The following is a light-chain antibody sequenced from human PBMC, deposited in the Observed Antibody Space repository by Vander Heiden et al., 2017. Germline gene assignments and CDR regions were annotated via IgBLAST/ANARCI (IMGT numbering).Light chain of an antibody. CDR2: DDS. J-gene: IGLJ2*01. CDR1: NIGSKS. Sequence: SYVLTPLPSLSVAPGQTARITCGGNNIGSKSVDWYQQKPGQAPVLVVYDDSDRPSGIPERFSGSNSGNTATLTISRVEAGDEADYYCQVWDSSSDHPVVFGGGTKLTVL. CDR3: QVWDSSSDHPVV. V-gene: IGLV3-21*02.